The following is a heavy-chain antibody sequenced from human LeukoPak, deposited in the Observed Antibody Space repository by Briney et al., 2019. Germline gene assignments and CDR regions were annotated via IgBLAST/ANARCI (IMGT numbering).Heavy chain of an antibody. J-gene: IGHJ4*02. Sequence: GGSLRLSCAASGFTFSSYGMSWVRQAPGKGLEWVSAISGSGGSTYYADSVKGRFTISRDNSKNTLYLQMNSLRAEDTAVYYCAKGENNHWDFPSAFDYWGQGTLVTVSS. CDR2: ISGSGGST. CDR3: AKGENNHWDFPSAFDY. CDR1: GFTFSSYG. D-gene: IGHD1/OR15-1a*01. V-gene: IGHV3-23*01.